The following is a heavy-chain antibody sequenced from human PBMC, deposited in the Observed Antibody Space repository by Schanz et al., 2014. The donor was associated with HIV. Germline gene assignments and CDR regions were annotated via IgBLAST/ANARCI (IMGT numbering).Heavy chain of an antibody. Sequence: EVQMLESGGGSVQPGGSLRLSCAASGFTFSNFAMSWVRQARGKGLEWVSSISGSGVSTFYADSVKGRFTISRDNAKNSLYLQMNSLRAEDTAVYYCARDNHYSYGMDVWGQGTTVTVSS. V-gene: IGHV3-23*01. CDR1: GFTFSNFA. CDR3: ARDNHYSYGMDV. CDR2: ISGSGVST. J-gene: IGHJ6*02.